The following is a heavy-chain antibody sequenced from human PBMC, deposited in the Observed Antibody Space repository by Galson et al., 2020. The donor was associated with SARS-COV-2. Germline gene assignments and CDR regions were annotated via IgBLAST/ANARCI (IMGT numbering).Heavy chain of an antibody. CDR2: ISYDGRNK. CDR3: AKENSQEGSGSYRGYFDGMDV. V-gene: IGHV3-30*18. J-gene: IGHJ6*02. CDR1: GFTFNFYG. Sequence: GESLKISCVASGFTFNFYGIHWVRQAPGKGLEWVAVISYDGRNKDHGDSVKGRFTISRDNSRNTVFLQMTSLRAEDTAVYYCAKENSQEGSGSYRGYFDGMDVWGQGTTVTVSS. D-gene: IGHD3-10*01.